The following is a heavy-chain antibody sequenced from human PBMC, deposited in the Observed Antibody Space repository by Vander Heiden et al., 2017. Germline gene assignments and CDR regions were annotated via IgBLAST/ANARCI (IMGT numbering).Heavy chain of an antibody. D-gene: IGHD1-26*01. V-gene: IGHV3-21*02. CDR3: ARGDSGSFDY. CDR1: GFSFSSCS. CDR2: ISSSGSYI. J-gene: IGHJ4*02. Sequence: EVQLVESGGGLVRPGGSLRLSCAAAGFSFSSCSMNWVRQAPGKGLEWVSYISSSGSYIYYADSVKGRFTISRDNAKNSPYLQMSGLRAEDTAVYYCARGDSGSFDYWGQGTLVTVSS.